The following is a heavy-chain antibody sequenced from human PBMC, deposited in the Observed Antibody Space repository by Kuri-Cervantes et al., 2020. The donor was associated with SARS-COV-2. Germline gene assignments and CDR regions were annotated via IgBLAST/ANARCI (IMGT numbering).Heavy chain of an antibody. CDR3: ARQSMLSRSHEY. D-gene: IGHD3-16*01. CDR1: GGSFSGYY. J-gene: IGHJ4*02. CDR2: VYDSGST. V-gene: IGHV4-59*08. Sequence: SQTLSLTCAVYGGSFSGYYWSWIRQPPGKGLEWIGYVYDSGSTNYNPSLKSRVTISVDTSKNRFSLKLSSVTAADTAVYYCARQSMLSRSHEYWGQGTLVTVPS.